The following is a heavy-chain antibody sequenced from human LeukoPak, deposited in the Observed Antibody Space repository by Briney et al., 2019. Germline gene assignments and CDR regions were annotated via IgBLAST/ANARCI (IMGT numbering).Heavy chain of an antibody. Sequence: PGGSLRLSCAASGFTFSYYVMSWVCPAPGKGAEWVSGINVGGGSTFYAESVTGPFTISRDNSKNSLFLQMKTLRAGDTAVYYCVKDGRRSPPGWGKGTLVTVSS. J-gene: IGHJ4*02. CDR3: VKDGRRSPPG. V-gene: IGHV3-23*01. CDR2: INVGGGST. D-gene: IGHD2-15*01. CDR1: GFTFSYYV.